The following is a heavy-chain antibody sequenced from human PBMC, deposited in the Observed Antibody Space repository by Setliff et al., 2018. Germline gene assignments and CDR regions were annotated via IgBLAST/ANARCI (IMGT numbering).Heavy chain of an antibody. CDR1: GFTFSSYA. CDR2: ISGSGGST. V-gene: IGHV3-23*01. D-gene: IGHD3-3*01. Sequence: PGGSLRLSCAASGFTFSSYAMSWVRQAPGKGLEWVSAISGSGGSTYYADSVKGRFTISRDNSKNTLYLQMNSLRAEDTAVYYCAQDRITIFGGVTPQDAFDIWGQGTMVTVSS. CDR3: AQDRITIFGGVTPQDAFDI. J-gene: IGHJ3*02.